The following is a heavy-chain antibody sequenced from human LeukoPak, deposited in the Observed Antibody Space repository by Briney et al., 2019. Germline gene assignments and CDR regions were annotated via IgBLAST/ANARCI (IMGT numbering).Heavy chain of an antibody. J-gene: IGHJ4*02. Sequence: GGSLRLSCAASGFTFSSYAMSWVRQAPGKGQEWVSAISGDGTYMMCADSVKGRLTNSRGNSKSTLYLQMNSLRAEDTAVYYCARGQNWGSVYFDYWGQGTLVTVSS. V-gene: IGHV3-23*01. CDR1: GFTFSSYA. D-gene: IGHD7-27*01. CDR3: ARGQNWGSVYFDY. CDR2: ISGDGTYM.